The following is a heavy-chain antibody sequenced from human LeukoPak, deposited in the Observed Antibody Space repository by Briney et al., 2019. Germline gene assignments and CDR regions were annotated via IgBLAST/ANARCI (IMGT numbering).Heavy chain of an antibody. CDR2: ISSSSSYI. CDR3: ARDYSGYSSHYFDY. CDR1: GFTFSSYS. V-gene: IGHV3-21*01. Sequence: GGSLRLSCAASGFTFSSYSMNWVRQAPGKGLEWVSSISSSSSYIYHADSVKGRFTISRDNAKNSLYLQMNSLRAEDTAVYYCARDYSGYSSHYFDYWGQGTLVTVSS. J-gene: IGHJ4*02. D-gene: IGHD3-22*01.